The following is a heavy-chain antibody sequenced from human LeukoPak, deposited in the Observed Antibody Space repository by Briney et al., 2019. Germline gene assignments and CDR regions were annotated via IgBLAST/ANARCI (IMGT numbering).Heavy chain of an antibody. D-gene: IGHD3-9*01. CDR1: GSSISSYY. Sequence: PSETLSLTCTVSGSSISSYYWSWIRQPPGKGLEWIGYIYYSGSTNYNPSLKSRVTISVDTSKNQFSLKLSSVTAADTAVYYCASTQPRLYYDILTGYYPDAFDIWGQGTMVTVSS. CDR3: ASTQPRLYYDILTGYYPDAFDI. CDR2: IYYSGST. J-gene: IGHJ3*02. V-gene: IGHV4-59*01.